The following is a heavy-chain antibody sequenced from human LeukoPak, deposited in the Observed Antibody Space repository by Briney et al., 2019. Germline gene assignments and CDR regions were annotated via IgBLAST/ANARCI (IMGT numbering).Heavy chain of an antibody. CDR1: GYTFTSYG. D-gene: IGHD6-19*01. J-gene: IGHJ2*01. V-gene: IGHV1-18*01. Sequence: GASVKVSCKASGYTFTSYGISWVRQAPGQGLEWMGWISAYNGNTNYAQKLQGRVTMTTDTSTSTAYMELRSLRSDDTAAYYCARGVNVFLAVAGVSYWYFDLWGRGTLVTVSS. CDR2: ISAYNGNT. CDR3: ARGVNVFLAVAGVSYWYFDL.